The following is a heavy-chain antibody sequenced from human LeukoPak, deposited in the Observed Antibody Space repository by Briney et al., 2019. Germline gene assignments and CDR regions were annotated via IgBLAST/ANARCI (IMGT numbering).Heavy chain of an antibody. CDR2: INHSGST. CDR3: ARVDGGNSFYFDY. D-gene: IGHD4-23*01. CDR1: GGSFSGYY. V-gene: IGHV4-34*01. Sequence: SETLSLTCAVYGGSFSGYYWSWIRQPPGKGLEWIGEINHSGSTNYNPSLKSRVTISVDTSKNQFSLKLSSVTAADTAVYYCARVDGGNSFYFDYWGQGTLVTASS. J-gene: IGHJ4*02.